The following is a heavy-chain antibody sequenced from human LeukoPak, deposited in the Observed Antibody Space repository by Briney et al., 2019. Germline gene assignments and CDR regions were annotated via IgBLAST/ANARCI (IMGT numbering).Heavy chain of an antibody. CDR2: IYKSGTA. Sequence: PSETLSLTCTVSGGSISSGSYYWNWIRQSAGKGLEWMGHIYKSGTANFNPSLTSRVTMSLDTSRNQFSLKLRSVTAADTAVYFCARSFLDYMDVWGKGTTVTVSS. D-gene: IGHD2/OR15-2a*01. V-gene: IGHV4-61*09. CDR3: ARSFLDYMDV. CDR1: GGSISSGSYY. J-gene: IGHJ6*03.